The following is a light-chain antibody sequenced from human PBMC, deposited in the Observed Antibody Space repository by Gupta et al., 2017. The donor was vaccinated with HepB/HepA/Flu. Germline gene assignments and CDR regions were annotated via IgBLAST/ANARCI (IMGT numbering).Light chain of an antibody. J-gene: IGKJ1*01. CDR3: MQGTFWRT. V-gene: IGKV2-30*02. CDR1: QSLVHTDGYIY. CDR2: TVS. Sequence: EVVMTQSPLSLPVTLGQSASISCKSSQSLVHTDGYIYLNWFHQRPGQSPRRLIYTVSNRDSGVPDRFSGSGSGTDFTLKISRVEAEDVGVYYCMQGTFWRTFGQGTKVEI.